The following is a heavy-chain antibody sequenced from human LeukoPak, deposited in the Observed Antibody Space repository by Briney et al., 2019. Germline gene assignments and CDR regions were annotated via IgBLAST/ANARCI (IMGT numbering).Heavy chain of an antibody. Sequence: PGGSLRLSCAASGFTFSSYSMNWVRQAPGKGLEWVSYISSSSTIYYADSVKGRFTISRDNAKNSLYLQMNSLRAEDTAVYYCARDFYSSSWHDAFDIWGQGTMVTVSS. CDR1: GFTFSSYS. CDR3: ARDFYSSSWHDAFDI. J-gene: IGHJ3*02. V-gene: IGHV3-48*04. D-gene: IGHD6-13*01. CDR2: ISSSSTI.